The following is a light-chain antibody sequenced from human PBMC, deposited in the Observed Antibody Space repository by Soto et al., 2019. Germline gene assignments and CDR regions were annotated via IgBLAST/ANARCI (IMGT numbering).Light chain of an antibody. Sequence: QSALTQPASVSGSPGQSITISCTGTNSDVGGYNFVSWYQQHPGQAPKLMIYDVSNRPSGVSNRFSGSKSGNTASLNISGLQAEDEADYYCSSYTSSSIPYVFGIGTKVTVL. CDR1: NSDVGGYNF. CDR3: SSYTSSSIPYV. CDR2: DVS. J-gene: IGLJ1*01. V-gene: IGLV2-14*01.